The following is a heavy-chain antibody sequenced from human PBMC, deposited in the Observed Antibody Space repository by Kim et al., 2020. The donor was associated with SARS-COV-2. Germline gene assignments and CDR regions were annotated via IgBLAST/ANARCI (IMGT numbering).Heavy chain of an antibody. CDR2: ISGDGGST. V-gene: IGHV3-43*02. D-gene: IGHD2-2*01. CDR3: AKVGVVPAAIDRRDAFDI. J-gene: IGHJ3*02. CDR1: GFTFDDYA. Sequence: GGSLRLSCAASGFTFDDYAMHWVRQAPGKGLEWVSLISGDGGSTYYADSVKGRFTISRDNSKNSLYLQMNSLRTEDTALYYCAKVGVVPAAIDRRDAFDIWGQGTMVTVSS.